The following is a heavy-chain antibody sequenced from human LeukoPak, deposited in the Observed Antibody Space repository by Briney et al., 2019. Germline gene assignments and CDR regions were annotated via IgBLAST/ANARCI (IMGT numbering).Heavy chain of an antibody. CDR1: GGSIDRTSSY. CDR3: ERDRRGEPLEYYFHP. D-gene: IGHD1-1*01. Sequence: SETLSLTCSVSGGSIDRTSSYWGWVRQSPGKGLEWIGSINYVGSTYYNPSLKSRVTMSLDTSENQFSLRLSSVTAADTAVYFCERDRRGEPLEYYFHPWGQGTLVTVSS. CDR2: INYVGST. V-gene: IGHV4-39*07. J-gene: IGHJ4*02.